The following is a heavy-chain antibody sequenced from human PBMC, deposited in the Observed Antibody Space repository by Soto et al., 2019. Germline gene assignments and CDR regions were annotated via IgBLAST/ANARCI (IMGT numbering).Heavy chain of an antibody. Sequence: ASVKVSCKASGYTFTSYGISWVRQAPGQGLEWMGWISAYNGNTNYAQKLQGRVTMTTDTSTSTAYMELRSLRSDDTAVYYCARVLGSSGYRKKDASDIWGQGTMVTVSS. D-gene: IGHD3-22*01. J-gene: IGHJ3*02. CDR3: ARVLGSSGYRKKDASDI. V-gene: IGHV1-18*04. CDR2: ISAYNGNT. CDR1: GYTFTSYG.